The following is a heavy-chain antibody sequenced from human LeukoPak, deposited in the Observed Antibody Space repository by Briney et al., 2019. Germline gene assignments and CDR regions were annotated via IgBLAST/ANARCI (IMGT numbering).Heavy chain of an antibody. CDR2: IYYSGST. D-gene: IGHD5-24*01. CDR3: ARAMRDGYIANWFDP. J-gene: IGHJ5*02. Sequence: SETLSLTCTVSGGSVSSGSYYWSWIRQPPGKGLEWIGYIYYSGSTNYNPSLKSRVTISVDTSKNQFSLKLSSVTAADTAVYYCARAMRDGYIANWFDPWGQGTLVTVSS. CDR1: GGSVSSGSYY. V-gene: IGHV4-61*01.